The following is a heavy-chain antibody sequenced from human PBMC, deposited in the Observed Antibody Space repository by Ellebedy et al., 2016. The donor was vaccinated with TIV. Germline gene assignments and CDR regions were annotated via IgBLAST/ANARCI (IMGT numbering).Heavy chain of an antibody. V-gene: IGHV4-39*01. CDR3: ARHEVGHDFWSGYSHYYFDY. CDR2: IYYSGST. D-gene: IGHD3-3*01. J-gene: IGHJ4*02. Sequence: MPSETLSLTCTVSGGSISRSSYYWGWIRQPPGKGLEWIGSIYYSGSTKYNPSLKSRVTISVDTSKNQFSLNLSSATAADKAVYYCARHEVGHDFWSGYSHYYFDYWGQGTLVTVSS. CDR1: GGSISRSSYY.